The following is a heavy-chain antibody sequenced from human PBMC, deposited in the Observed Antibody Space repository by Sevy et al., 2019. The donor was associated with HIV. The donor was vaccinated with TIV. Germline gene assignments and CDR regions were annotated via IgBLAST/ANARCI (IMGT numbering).Heavy chain of an antibody. CDR1: GGTFSSYA. D-gene: IGHD3-10*01. J-gene: IGHJ4*02. V-gene: IGHV1-69*13. CDR2: IIPIFGTA. CDR3: ARGGVTMVRGVPKFYFDY. Sequence: ASVKVSCKASGGTFSSYAISWVRQAPGQGLEWMGGIIPIFGTANYAQKFQGRVTITADESTSTAYMELSSLRSEDTAVYYCARGGVTMVRGVPKFYFDYWGQGTLVTVSS.